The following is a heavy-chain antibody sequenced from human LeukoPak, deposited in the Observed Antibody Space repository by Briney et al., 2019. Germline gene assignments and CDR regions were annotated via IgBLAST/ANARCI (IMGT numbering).Heavy chain of an antibody. D-gene: IGHD6-13*01. V-gene: IGHV4-59*01. CDR1: GGSISSYY. Sequence: SETLSLTCTVSGGSISSYYWSWIRQPPGKGLEWIGYIYYSGSTNYNPSLKSRVTMSVDTSKNQFSLKLSSVTAADTAVYYCARVRGGIAAAGRWFDPWGQGTLVTVSS. CDR3: ARVRGGIAAAGRWFDP. J-gene: IGHJ5*02. CDR2: IYYSGST.